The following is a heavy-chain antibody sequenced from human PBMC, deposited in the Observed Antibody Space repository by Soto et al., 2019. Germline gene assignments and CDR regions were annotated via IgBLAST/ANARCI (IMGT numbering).Heavy chain of an antibody. Sequence: GGSLRLSCTGSGFTFGDYAMTWFRQAPGKGLESVGFVRSKANGGTTEYAASVKDRLTISRDDSKSTAYLQMNSLKIEDTAVYYCAMGSSGYKYYFSLWGQGTRVPVSA. CDR3: AMGSSGYKYYFSL. J-gene: IGHJ4*02. D-gene: IGHD3-22*01. CDR2: VRSKANGGTT. V-gene: IGHV3-49*03. CDR1: GFTFGDYA.